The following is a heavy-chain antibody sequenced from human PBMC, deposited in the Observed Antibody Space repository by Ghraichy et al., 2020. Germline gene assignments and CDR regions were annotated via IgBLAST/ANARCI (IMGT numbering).Heavy chain of an antibody. D-gene: IGHD3-3*01. CDR1: GGSFSGYY. V-gene: IGHV4-34*01. CDR3: ARGYSGPYYDFWSGYDWFDP. CDR2: INHSGST. Sequence: SETLSLTCAVYGGSFSGYYWSWIRQPPGKGLEWIGEINHSGSTNYNPSLKSRVTISVDTSKNQFSLKLSSVTAADTAVYYCARGYSGPYYDFWSGYDWFDPWGQGTLVTVSS. J-gene: IGHJ5*02.